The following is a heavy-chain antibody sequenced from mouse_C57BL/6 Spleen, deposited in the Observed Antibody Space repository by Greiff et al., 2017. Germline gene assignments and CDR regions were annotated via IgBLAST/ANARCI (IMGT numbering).Heavy chain of an antibody. CDR2: ILPGSGST. Sequence: VQLQQSGAELMKPGTSVKLSCKATGYTFTGYWIEWVKQRPGHGLEWIGEILPGSGSTNYNEKFKGKATFTADTSSNTAYMQLSSLTTEDSAIYYCARDPHNWDKEAWFAYWGQGTLVTVSA. D-gene: IGHD4-1*02. CDR1: GYTFTGYW. V-gene: IGHV1-9*01. CDR3: ARDPHNWDKEAWFAY. J-gene: IGHJ3*01.